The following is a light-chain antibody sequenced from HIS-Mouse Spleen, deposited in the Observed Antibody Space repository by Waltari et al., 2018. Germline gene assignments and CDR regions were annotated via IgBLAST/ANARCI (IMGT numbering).Light chain of an antibody. CDR2: AAS. CDR1: QGISSY. V-gene: IGKV1-8*01. J-gene: IGKJ5*01. Sequence: AIRMTQSPSSLSASTGDRVTITCRASQGISSYLAWYQQKPGKAPKLLIYAASTWQSGVPSRFSGSGSGTDFTLTISCLQSEDFATYYCQQYYSYPITFGQGTRLEIK. CDR3: QQYYSYPIT.